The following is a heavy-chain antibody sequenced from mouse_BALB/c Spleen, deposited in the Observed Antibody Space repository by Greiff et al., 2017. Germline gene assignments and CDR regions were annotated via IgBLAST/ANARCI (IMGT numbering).Heavy chain of an antibody. CDR3: ARQDGYYWYFDV. V-gene: IGHV5-9-3*01. D-gene: IGHD2-3*01. J-gene: IGHJ1*01. Sequence: EVQRVESGGGLVKPGGSLKLSCAASGFTFSSYAMSWVRQTPEKRLEWVATISSGGSYTYYPDSVKGRFTISRDNAKNTLYLQMSSLRSEDTAMYYCARQDGYYWYFDVWGAGTTVTVSS. CDR2: ISSGGSYT. CDR1: GFTFSSYA.